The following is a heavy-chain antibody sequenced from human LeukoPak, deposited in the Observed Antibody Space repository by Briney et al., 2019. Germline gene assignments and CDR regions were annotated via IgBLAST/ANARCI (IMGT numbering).Heavy chain of an antibody. D-gene: IGHD3-9*01. CDR1: GYTFTSYG. Sequence: EASVKVSCRASGYTFTSYGISWVRQAPGQGLEWMGWISAYNGNTNYAQKLQGRVTMTTDTSTSTAYMELRSLRSDDTAVYYCARHSGPGLRYFDWLHYYYYYMDVWGKGTTVTVSS. CDR3: ARHSGPGLRYFDWLHYYYYYMDV. J-gene: IGHJ6*03. CDR2: ISAYNGNT. V-gene: IGHV1-18*01.